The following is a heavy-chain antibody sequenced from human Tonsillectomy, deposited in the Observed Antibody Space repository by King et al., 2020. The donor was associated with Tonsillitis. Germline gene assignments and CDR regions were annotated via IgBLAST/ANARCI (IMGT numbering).Heavy chain of an antibody. CDR2: INTSGGST. D-gene: IGHD2-21*02. V-gene: IGHV1-46*01. CDR1: GYTFTNYY. Sequence: QLVQSGAEVKKPGASVKVSCKASGYTFTNYYMHWVRQAPGQGLEWMGFINTSGGSTSYAKKFQGRVTMSRDTSTSTVYMELSILRSEDTAGYYCARDGGLLSPSRYFDLGGRGTLVTVSS. J-gene: IGHJ2*01. CDR3: ARDGGLLSPSRYFDL.